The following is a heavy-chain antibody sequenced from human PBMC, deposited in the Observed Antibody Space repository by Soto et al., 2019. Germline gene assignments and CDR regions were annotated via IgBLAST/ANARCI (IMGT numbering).Heavy chain of an antibody. Sequence: GASVKVSCKASEYTFTGYYMHWVRQAPGQGLEWMGWINPNSGGTNYAQKFQGRVTMTRDTSITTVYMELNNLSPDDTAVYYCGRGRSGQLVVFYWGQGTPVTASS. D-gene: IGHD3-10*01. CDR3: GRGRSGQLVVFY. CDR2: INPNSGGT. J-gene: IGHJ4*02. V-gene: IGHV1-2*02. CDR1: EYTFTGYY.